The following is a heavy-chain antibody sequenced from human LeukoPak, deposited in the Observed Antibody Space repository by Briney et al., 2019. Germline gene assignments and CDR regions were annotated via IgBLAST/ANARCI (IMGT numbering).Heavy chain of an antibody. V-gene: IGHV1-69*01. CDR3: ARDIAAQPNQRRYYYYGMDV. CDR2: IIPIFGTA. D-gene: IGHD6-13*01. Sequence: SVKVSCKASGGTFSSYAISWVRQAPGQGLEWMGGIIPIFGTANYAQKFQGRVAITADESTSTAYMELSSLRSEDTAVYYCARDIAAQPNQRRYYYYGMDVWGQGATVTVSS. J-gene: IGHJ6*02. CDR1: GGTFSSYA.